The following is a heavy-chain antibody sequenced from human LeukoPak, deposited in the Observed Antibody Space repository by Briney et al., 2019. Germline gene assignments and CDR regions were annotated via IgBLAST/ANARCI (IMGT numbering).Heavy chain of an antibody. D-gene: IGHD6-13*01. CDR2: ISYDGTNE. V-gene: IGHV3-30*18. Sequence: GGSLRLSCAASGFTFSDYYMSWVRQAPGKRLEWVAFISYDGTNEYYADSVKGRFTISRDNPKNTLSLQMNSLRAEDTAVYYCAKEGGSSSWHFDFWGQGTLATVSS. CDR3: AKEGGSSSWHFDF. J-gene: IGHJ4*02. CDR1: GFTFSDYY.